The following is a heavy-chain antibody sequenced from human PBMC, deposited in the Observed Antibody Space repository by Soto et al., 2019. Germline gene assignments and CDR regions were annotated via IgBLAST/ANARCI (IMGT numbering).Heavy chain of an antibody. CDR3: AHIVVAGLGYYFDY. V-gene: IGHV2-5*02. CDR1: GFSLSSTRMA. D-gene: IGHD6-19*01. Sequence: QITLKESGPTLVKPTQTLTLTCTFSGFSLSSTRMAVGWIRQPPGKALEWLALIYWDDDKRSSPFLKSRLTIIKDNSKNQVVLTMSNMDPVDTARYYCAHIVVAGLGYYFDYWGQGTLVTVSS. J-gene: IGHJ4*02. CDR2: IYWDDDK.